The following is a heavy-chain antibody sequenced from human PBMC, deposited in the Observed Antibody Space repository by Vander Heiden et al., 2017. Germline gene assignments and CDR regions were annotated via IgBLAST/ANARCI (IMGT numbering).Heavy chain of an antibody. V-gene: IGHV3-33*01. J-gene: IGHJ2*01. CDR1: GFTFSSYG. D-gene: IGHD3-22*01. Sequence: QVQLVESGGGVVQPGRSLRLSCAASGFTFSSYGMHWVRQAPGKGLEWVAVIWYDGSNKYYADSVKGRFTISRENSKNTLYLQMNSLRAEDTAVYYCARVPLNVIGAPHDWYFDLWGRGTLVTVSS. CDR2: IWYDGSNK. CDR3: ARVPLNVIGAPHDWYFDL.